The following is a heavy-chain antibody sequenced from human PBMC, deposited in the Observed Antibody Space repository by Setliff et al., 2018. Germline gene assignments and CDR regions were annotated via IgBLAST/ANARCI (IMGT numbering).Heavy chain of an antibody. V-gene: IGHV4-34*01. CDR3: ARSSYSGSYLNV. CDR2: INYLGNT. CDR1: GGSFSDSY. Sequence: SETLSLTCAVYGGSFSDSYWSWIRQPPGKGLEWIGDINYLGNTNYNPSLKTRVTISVDTSKNQFSLKLSSVTAADTAVYYCARSSYSGSYLNVWGQGTTVTVSS. J-gene: IGHJ6*02. D-gene: IGHD1-26*01.